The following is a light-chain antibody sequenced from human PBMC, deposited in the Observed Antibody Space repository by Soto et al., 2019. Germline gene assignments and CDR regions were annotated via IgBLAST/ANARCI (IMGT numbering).Light chain of an antibody. Sequence: EIVWTQSPGTLSLSKGGRATLSCRSSQTVSSNFLAWYQEKPGQGPRLLIYGASTRATGIPDRFSGSGSGTDFTLTISRLDPEDFAVYYCRQYGRSLGFAVGGGTKVDIK. J-gene: IGKJ4*01. CDR3: RQYGRSLGFA. V-gene: IGKV3-20*01. CDR2: GAS. CDR1: QTVSSNF.